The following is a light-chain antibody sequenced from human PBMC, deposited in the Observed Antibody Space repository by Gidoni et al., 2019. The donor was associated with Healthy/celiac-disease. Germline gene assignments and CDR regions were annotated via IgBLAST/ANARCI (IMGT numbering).Light chain of an antibody. CDR3: QQYYSTPPWT. J-gene: IGKJ1*01. CDR1: QSVLYSSNNKNY. CDR2: WAS. V-gene: IGKV4-1*01. Sequence: DIVMTHSPDSLAVSPGERATINCKSSQSVLYSSNNKNYLAWYQQKPGQPPRLLIYWASTRESGVPDRFSGSGSGTDFTLTISSLQAEDVAVYYCQQYYSTPPWTFXQXTKVEIK.